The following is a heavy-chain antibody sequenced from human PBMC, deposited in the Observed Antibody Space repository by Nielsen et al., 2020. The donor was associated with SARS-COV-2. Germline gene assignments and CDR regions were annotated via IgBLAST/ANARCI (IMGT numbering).Heavy chain of an antibody. CDR2: INHSGST. J-gene: IGHJ4*02. V-gene: IGHV4-34*01. CDR3: ARGRAWGY. D-gene: IGHD7-27*01. CDR1: GGSFSGYY. Sequence: ESLKISCAVYGGSFSGYYWSWIRQPPGKGLEWIGEINHSGSTNYNPSLKSRVTISVDTSKNQFSLKLSSVTAADTAVYYCARGRAWGYWGQGTLVTVSS.